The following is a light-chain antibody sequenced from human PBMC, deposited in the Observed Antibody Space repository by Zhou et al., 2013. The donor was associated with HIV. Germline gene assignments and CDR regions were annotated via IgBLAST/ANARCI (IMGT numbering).Light chain of an antibody. CDR3: QQYNSYWET. CDR2: DVS. V-gene: IGKV1-13*02. CDR1: QGITSA. J-gene: IGKJ1*01. Sequence: AIQLTQSPSSLSASVGDRVTITCRASQGITSALAWYQQKPGKAPKLLIYDVSTLESGVPSRFSGSGSGTDFSLTISSLQPDDFATYYCQQYNSYWETFGQGTKVEIK.